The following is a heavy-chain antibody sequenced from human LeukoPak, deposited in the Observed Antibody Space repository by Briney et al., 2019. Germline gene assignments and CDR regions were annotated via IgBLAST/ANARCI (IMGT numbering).Heavy chain of an antibody. D-gene: IGHD2-2*01. CDR2: FDNIGGT. CDR1: GGSVTDHY. Sequence: PSETLSLTCTVSGGSVTDHYWNWIRQPPGKGLEWIGYFDNIGGTNSNPSLTSRVTISVDRSDNQFSLKLTSVTAADTAVYFCARALRPGGMGYDYYIDVWGKGDTFTVSS. V-gene: IGHV4-59*02. J-gene: IGHJ6*03. CDR3: ARALRPGGMGYDYYIDV.